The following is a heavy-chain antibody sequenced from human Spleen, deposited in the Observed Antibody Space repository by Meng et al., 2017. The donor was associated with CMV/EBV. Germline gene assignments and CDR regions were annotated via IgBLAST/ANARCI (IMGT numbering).Heavy chain of an antibody. CDR2: IKSKTDGGTT. CDR1: GFTSNDHG. J-gene: IGHJ4*02. Sequence: LSLTCVASGFTSNDHGMSWVRQAPGKGLEWVGRIKSKTDGGTTDYAAPVKGRFTISRDDSKNTLYLQMNSLKTEDTAVYYCTTVGYSYGQLWGQGTLVTVSS. V-gene: IGHV3-15*01. CDR3: TTVGYSYGQL. D-gene: IGHD5-18*01.